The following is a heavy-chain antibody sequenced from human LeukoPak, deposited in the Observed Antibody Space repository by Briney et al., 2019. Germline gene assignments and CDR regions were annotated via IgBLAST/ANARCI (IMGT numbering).Heavy chain of an antibody. J-gene: IGHJ4*02. CDR3: AGGGATTDLDY. Sequence: ASVKVSCEASGHTFTSYGISWVRQAPGPGLEWMGWITAYTGDTNYAQKLQGRVTMTTDTSTTSVYMELRSLRSDDTAVYFCAGGGATTDLDYWGQGTLVTVSS. D-gene: IGHD1-26*01. CDR2: ITAYTGDT. CDR1: GHTFTSYG. V-gene: IGHV1-18*01.